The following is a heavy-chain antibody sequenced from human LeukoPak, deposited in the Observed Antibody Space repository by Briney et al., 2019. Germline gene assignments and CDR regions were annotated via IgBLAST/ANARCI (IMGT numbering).Heavy chain of an antibody. CDR2: IYYSGST. CDR3: ARHPKKNGIVGATIYD. J-gene: IGHJ4*02. D-gene: IGHD1-26*01. V-gene: IGHV4-39*01. Sequence: SETLSLTCSVSGGSISSSSYYWGWIRQPPKKGLGWLGGIYYSGSTYYNPSLKSRVTISVDTSKNQFSLKLSSVTAADTAVYYCARHPKKNGIVGATIYDWGQGTLVTVSS. CDR1: GGSISSSSYY.